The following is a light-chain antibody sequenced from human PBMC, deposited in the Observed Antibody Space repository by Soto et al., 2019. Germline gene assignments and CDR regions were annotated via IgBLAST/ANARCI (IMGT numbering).Light chain of an antibody. CDR2: GAS. J-gene: IGKJ1*01. CDR1: QSVSSN. V-gene: IGKV3-15*01. CDR3: QHYNNWPPWT. Sequence: EIVMTQSPATLSVSPGERATLSCRASQSVSSNLAWYQQKLGQAPRLLIYGASTRATGIPARFSGSGSGTEFTLTISSLQSEDFAVYYCQHYNNWPPWTFGQGTKVAIK.